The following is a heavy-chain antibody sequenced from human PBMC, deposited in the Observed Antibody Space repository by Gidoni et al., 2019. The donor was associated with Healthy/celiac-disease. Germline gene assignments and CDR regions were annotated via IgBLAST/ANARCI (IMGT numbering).Heavy chain of an antibody. D-gene: IGHD1-26*01. CDR3: ARVGVGATADAFDI. CDR1: GFTFSAHY. V-gene: IGHV3-72*01. J-gene: IGHJ3*02. Sequence: EVQLVESGGGLVQPGGSLRLSCAASGFTFSAHYMDWVRQAPGKGLEWVGRTRNKANSYTTEYAASVKGRFTISRDDSKNSLYLQMNSLKTEDTAVYYCARVGVGATADAFDIWGQGTMVTVSS. CDR2: TRNKANSYTT.